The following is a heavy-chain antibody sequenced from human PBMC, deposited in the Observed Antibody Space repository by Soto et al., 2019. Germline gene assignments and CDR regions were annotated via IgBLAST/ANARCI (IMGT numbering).Heavy chain of an antibody. CDR2: ISNDGTGT. V-gene: IGHV3-74*01. D-gene: IGHD3-22*01. CDR3: VRDQDSRGYSVFNL. CDR1: GFSFNSFF. J-gene: IGHJ5*02. Sequence: GGSLRLSCEASGFSFNSFFMHWVRQGPGKGLEWVSRISNDGTGTTYADSVQGRFTVSRDNSKTTVYLQMNRLRPEDTAVYFCVRDQDSRGYSVFNLWGQGTQVTVSS.